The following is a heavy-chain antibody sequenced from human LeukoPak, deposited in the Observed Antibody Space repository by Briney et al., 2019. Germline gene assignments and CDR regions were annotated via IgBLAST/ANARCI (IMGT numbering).Heavy chain of an antibody. CDR2: IYSGGRT. CDR1: GFTFSSYA. Sequence: GGSLRLSCAASGFTFSSYAMSWVRQAPGKGLQWVSVIYSGGRTSYADSVKGRFSMSRDKSNGTVYLQLNSLRTEDTAVYFCARVPFTASLGDYFDYWGQGALVTVSS. J-gene: IGHJ4*02. D-gene: IGHD3-16*01. CDR3: ARVPFTASLGDYFDY. V-gene: IGHV3-66*01.